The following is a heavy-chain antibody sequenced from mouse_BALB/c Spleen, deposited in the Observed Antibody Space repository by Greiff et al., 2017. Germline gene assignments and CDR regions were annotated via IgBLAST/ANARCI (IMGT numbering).Heavy chain of an antibody. CDR1: GYTFTSYD. D-gene: IGHD2-5*01. CDR2: IFPGDGST. Sequence: VQLVESGADLVKPGASVMLSCKASGYTFTSYDINWVRQWPEQGLAWIGWIFPGDGSTKYNEKFKGKATLTTDKSSSTAYMQLSRLTSEDSAVYFCARGYSNYEGAYAMDYWGQGTSVTGSS. V-gene: IGHV1S56*01. CDR3: ARGYSNYEGAYAMDY. J-gene: IGHJ4*01.